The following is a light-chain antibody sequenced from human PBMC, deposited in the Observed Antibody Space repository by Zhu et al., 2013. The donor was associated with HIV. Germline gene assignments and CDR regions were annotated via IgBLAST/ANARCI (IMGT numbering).Light chain of an antibody. CDR3: VAWDDSLISYV. J-gene: IGLJ1*01. V-gene: IGLV1-47*01. CDR2: RDN. CDR1: SSNIGTNY. Sequence: QSVLTQPPSASGTPGQRVTISCSGSSSNIGTNYVYWYQQLPGTTPKLLIYRDNQWPSGVPDRFSGSKSGTSASLTISGLRSEDEGDYYCVAWDDSLISYVFGTGTRVAVL.